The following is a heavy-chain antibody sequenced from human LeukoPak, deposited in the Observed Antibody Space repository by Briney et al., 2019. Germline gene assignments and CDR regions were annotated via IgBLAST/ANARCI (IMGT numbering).Heavy chain of an antibody. Sequence: GGPLGFSWAPSEFTFSGKARTWVGRAPGRGRDWASAFSGSGGSTYYADSVKGRFTISRDNSKNTLYLQMNSLRAEDTAVYYCAKEGISDSSGYFDYWGQGTLVTVSS. V-gene: IGHV3-23*01. CDR3: AKEGISDSSGYFDY. CDR2: FSGSGGST. CDR1: EFTFSGKA. J-gene: IGHJ4*02. D-gene: IGHD3-22*01.